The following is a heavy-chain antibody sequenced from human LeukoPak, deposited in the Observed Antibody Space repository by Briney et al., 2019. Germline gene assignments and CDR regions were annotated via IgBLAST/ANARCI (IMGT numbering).Heavy chain of an antibody. J-gene: IGHJ3*02. CDR2: ISYDGSNK. D-gene: IGHD6-13*01. V-gene: IGHV3-30*18. CDR1: GFTFSSYG. CDR3: AKDRTAAGIDAFDI. Sequence: GGSLRLSCAASGFTFSSYGMHWVRQAPGKGLEWVAVISYDGSNKYYADSVKGRFTISRDNSKNTLYLQMNSLRAEDTAVYYCAKDRTAAGIDAFDIWAKGQWSPSLQ.